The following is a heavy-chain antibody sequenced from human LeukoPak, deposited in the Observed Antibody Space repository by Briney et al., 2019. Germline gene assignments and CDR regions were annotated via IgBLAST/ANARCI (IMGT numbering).Heavy chain of an antibody. V-gene: IGHV4-39*07. CDR1: GGSISSSNYY. CDR3: ARLIVVVPAAAFDP. CDR2: MNHSGST. J-gene: IGHJ5*02. Sequence: SETLSLTCTVSGGSISSSNYYWGWIRQPPGKGREWIGEMNHSGSTNYNPSLKSRVTISVDTSKNQFSLKLSSVTAADTAVYYCARLIVVVPAAAFDPWGQGTLVTVSS. D-gene: IGHD2-2*01.